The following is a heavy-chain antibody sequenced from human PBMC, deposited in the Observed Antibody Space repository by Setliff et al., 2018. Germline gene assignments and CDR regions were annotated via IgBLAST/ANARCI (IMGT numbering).Heavy chain of an antibody. J-gene: IGHJ4*02. D-gene: IGHD2-8*02. CDR1: GYTFSNYG. V-gene: IGHV1-18*01. CDR3: ARVESLVRGKNILRHFDY. Sequence: ASVKVSCKASGYTFSNYGVTWVRQAPGQGLEWMGWVTAYNGNTKYAQNLQGRLTLTTDISTSTAYMELGSLTTDDTAVYYCARVESLVRGKNILRHFDYWGQGIQVTVS. CDR2: VTAYNGNT.